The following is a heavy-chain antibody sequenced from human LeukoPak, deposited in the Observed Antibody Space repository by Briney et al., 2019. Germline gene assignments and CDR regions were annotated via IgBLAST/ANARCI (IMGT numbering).Heavy chain of an antibody. J-gene: IGHJ4*02. D-gene: IGHD2-2*02. V-gene: IGHV4-30-2*01. Sequence: SQTLSLTCAVSGGSISSGGYSWSWIRQPPGKGLEWIGYIYHSGSTYYNPSLKSRVTISVDRSKNQFSLKLSSVTAADTAVYCCARATGYCSSTSCYKVDYFDYWGQGTLVTVSS. CDR3: ARATGYCSSTSCYKVDYFDY. CDR1: GGSISSGGYS. CDR2: IYHSGST.